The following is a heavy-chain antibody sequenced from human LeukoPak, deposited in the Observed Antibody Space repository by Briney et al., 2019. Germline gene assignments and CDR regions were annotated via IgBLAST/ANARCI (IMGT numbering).Heavy chain of an antibody. CDR1: GYTFTSYG. CDR3: ASSPRYDSSGYPFDY. Sequence: ASVKVSCKASGYTFTSYGISWVRQAPGQGLEWMGWFSAYNGNTNYAQKLQGRVTMTTDTSTSTAYMELRSLRSDDTAVYYCASSPRYDSSGYPFDYWGQGTLVTVSS. V-gene: IGHV1-18*01. D-gene: IGHD3-22*01. CDR2: FSAYNGNT. J-gene: IGHJ4*02.